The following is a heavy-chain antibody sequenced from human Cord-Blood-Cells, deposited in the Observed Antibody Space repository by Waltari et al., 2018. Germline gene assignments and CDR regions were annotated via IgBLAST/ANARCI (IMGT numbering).Heavy chain of an antibody. V-gene: IGHV4-39*01. D-gene: IGHD6-19*01. CDR2: IYYSGST. Sequence: QLQLQESGPGLVKPSETLSLTCTVSGGSISSSSYHWGWIRQPPGTGLEWIGSIYYSGSTYYNPSLKSRVTISVDTSKNQFSLKLSSVTAADTAVYYCASLGGSSGWYDYWGQGTLVTVSS. J-gene: IGHJ4*02. CDR3: ASLGGSSGWYDY. CDR1: GGSISSSSYH.